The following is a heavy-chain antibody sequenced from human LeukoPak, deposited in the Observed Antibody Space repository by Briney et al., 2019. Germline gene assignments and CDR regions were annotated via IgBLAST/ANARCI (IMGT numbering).Heavy chain of an antibody. J-gene: IGHJ4*02. CDR1: GFTFSSYA. CDR3: AKGSYYYDSSGCGH. V-gene: IGHV3-23*01. Sequence: GGTLTLTCAVAGFTFSSYALIWVRKPPGKGLEWVWAMSGSGGISYYADSSQDRFTISRDNSKNTLYLQMNSLRAEDTAVYYCAKGSYYYDSSGCGHWGQGTLVTVSS. CDR2: MSGSGGIS. D-gene: IGHD3-22*01.